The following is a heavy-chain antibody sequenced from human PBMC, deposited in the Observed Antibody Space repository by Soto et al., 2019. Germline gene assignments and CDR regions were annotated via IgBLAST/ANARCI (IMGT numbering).Heavy chain of an antibody. CDR2: IIPIFGTA. CDR3: ARGGGGSYYGQQTWYYYYYGMYV. D-gene: IGHD1-26*01. V-gene: IGHV1-69*01. CDR1: GGTFSSYA. J-gene: IGHJ6*02. Sequence: QVQLVQSGAEVQKPGSSVKVSCKASGGTFSSYAISWVRQSPGQGLEWMGGIIPIFGTANYAQKFQGRDTITADESTSTAYMDLSSLRSEETAVYYCARGGGGSYYGQQTWYYYYYGMYVWGQGTTVTVSS.